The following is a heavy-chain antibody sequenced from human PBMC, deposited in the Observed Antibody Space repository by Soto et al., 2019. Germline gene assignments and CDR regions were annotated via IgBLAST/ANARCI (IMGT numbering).Heavy chain of an antibody. CDR2: IRGSGSIT. Sequence: EVQLLESGGGLVQPGGSLRLSCAASGFMFNNYAMNWVRQAPGKGLEWVSEIRGSGSITHYADSVKGRFTISRDNSKDTLYLQMNSLRAEDTAVYYCAKVWDDDGLKNYDRGAMGEYWVQGTLVNVSP. V-gene: IGHV3-23*01. J-gene: IGHJ4*02. D-gene: IGHD3-16*01. CDR1: GFMFNNYA. CDR3: AKVWDDDGLKNYDRGAMGEY.